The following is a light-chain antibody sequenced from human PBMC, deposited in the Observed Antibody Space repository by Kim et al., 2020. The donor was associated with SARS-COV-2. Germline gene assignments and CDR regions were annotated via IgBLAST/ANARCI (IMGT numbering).Light chain of an antibody. V-gene: IGLV2-14*03. J-gene: IGLJ1*01. CDR2: DVS. Sequence: SITLPCTGTSSHVGAYNYVSWYQQHPGNAPKIMIYDVSNRPSGVSNRFSASKSGNTASLTISGLQAEDEADYYCSSYTSSSPNYVFGTGTKVTVL. CDR1: SSHVGAYNY. CDR3: SSYTSSSPNYV.